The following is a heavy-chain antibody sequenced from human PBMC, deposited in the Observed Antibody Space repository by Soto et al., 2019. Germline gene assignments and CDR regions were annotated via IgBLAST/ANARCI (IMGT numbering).Heavy chain of an antibody. CDR3: AKERDSRGYFDY. V-gene: IGHV3-53*01. CDR1: GFIVSSHY. D-gene: IGHD3-22*01. J-gene: IGHJ4*02. Sequence: GGSLRLSCAASGFIVSSHYLTWVRQAPGKGLEWVSVLYSGGTTYYADSVKGRFTISRDNSKNTLYLQMNSLRAEDTAVYYCAKERDSRGYFDYWGQGTLVTVSS. CDR2: LYSGGTT.